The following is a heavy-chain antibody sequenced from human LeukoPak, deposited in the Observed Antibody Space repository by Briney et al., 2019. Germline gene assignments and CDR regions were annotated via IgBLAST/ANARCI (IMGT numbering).Heavy chain of an antibody. V-gene: IGHV3-23*01. CDR3: AKEYSGYDFDY. D-gene: IGHD5-12*01. CDR2: TSGSGVNS. J-gene: IGHJ4*02. CDR1: GFTPRSYD. Sequence: GGSLRLSCAASGFTPRSYDMSWVRQAPGKGLEWVAATSGSGVNSYYADSVRGRFTISRDNSQNTLYLQMDSLRAEDTALYYCAKEYSGYDFDYWGQGTLVTVSS.